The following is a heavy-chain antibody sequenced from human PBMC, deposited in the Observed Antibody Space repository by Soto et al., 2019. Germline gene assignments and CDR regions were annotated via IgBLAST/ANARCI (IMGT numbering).Heavy chain of an antibody. D-gene: IGHD6-13*01. CDR3: ARDCGYSSSCPKAYYYYGMDV. CDR2: ISAYNGNT. J-gene: IGHJ6*02. CDR1: GYTFTSYG. V-gene: IGHV1-18*01. Sequence: GASVKVSCKASGYTFTSYGISWVRQAPGQGLEWMGWISAYNGNTNYAQKLQGRVTMTTDTSTSTAYMELRSLRSDDTAVYYCARDCGYSSSCPKAYYYYGMDVWGQGTTVTVSS.